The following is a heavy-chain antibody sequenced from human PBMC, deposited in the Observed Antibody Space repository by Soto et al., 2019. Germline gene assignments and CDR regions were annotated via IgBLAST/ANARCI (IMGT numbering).Heavy chain of an antibody. V-gene: IGHV4-31*03. CDR1: GGSISRGGWY. J-gene: IGHJ3*02. CDR2: IYHSGTT. D-gene: IGHD3-22*01. Sequence: SETLSLTCTVSGGSISRGGWYWSWIRQHPGKDLEWIGNIYHSGTTFYNPSLKSRFTISVDTSKNQFSLKLSSVTAADTAVYYCARDVSLEKDPDYYYDSSGYGAFDIWGRGTMVTVSS. CDR3: ARDVSLEKDPDYYYDSSGYGAFDI.